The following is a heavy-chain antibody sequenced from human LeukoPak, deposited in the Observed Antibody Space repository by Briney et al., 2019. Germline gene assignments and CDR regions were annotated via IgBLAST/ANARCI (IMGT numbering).Heavy chain of an antibody. CDR1: GYTFTGYY. Sequence: GASVKVSCKASGYTFTGYYIHWVRQAPGQGLEWMGRINPNSGGTNYAQKFQGRVTMTRDTSISTAYMELSRLRSDDTAVYYCARPVLTTGTTFFDYWGQGTLVTVSS. D-gene: IGHD1-1*01. CDR3: ARPVLTTGTTFFDY. J-gene: IGHJ4*02. CDR2: INPNSGGT. V-gene: IGHV1-2*06.